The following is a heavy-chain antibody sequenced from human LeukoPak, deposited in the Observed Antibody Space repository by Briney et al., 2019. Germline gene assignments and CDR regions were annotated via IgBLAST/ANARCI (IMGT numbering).Heavy chain of an antibody. CDR1: GGSISSYY. CDR2: IHTSGST. CDR3: ARGSINYSSSWYPVDY. V-gene: IGHV4-4*07. D-gene: IGHD6-13*01. Sequence: KTSETLSLTCTVSGGSISSYYWTWLRQPAGKGLEWIGRIHTSGSTNHNPPLKSRVTMSVDTSKNQFSLKLSSVTAADTAVYYCARGSINYSSSWYPVDYWGQGTLVTVSS. J-gene: IGHJ4*02.